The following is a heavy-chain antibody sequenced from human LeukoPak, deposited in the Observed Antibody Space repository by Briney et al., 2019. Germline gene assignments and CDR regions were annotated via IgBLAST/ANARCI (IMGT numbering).Heavy chain of an antibody. D-gene: IGHD2-2*01. V-gene: IGHV3-30*03. J-gene: IGHJ6*02. CDR3: THQNYQVPLDV. CDR1: GFTFSSYG. CDR2: ISYDGSNK. Sequence: PGGSLRLSCAASGFTFSSYGMHWVRQAPGKGLEWVAVISYDGSNKYYADSVKGRFTMSRDKSKNTLYLQMNSLRTEDTAVYYCTHQNYQVPLDVWGQGTTVTVSS.